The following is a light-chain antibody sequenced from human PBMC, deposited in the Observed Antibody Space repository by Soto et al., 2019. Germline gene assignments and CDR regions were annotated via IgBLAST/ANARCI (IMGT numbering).Light chain of an antibody. CDR3: CSYTSSSTLV. CDR2: EVN. Sequence: QSALTQPASVSGSPGQSVTISCTGTSSDVGAYNYVSWYRQHPGKAPKLMIYEVNNRPSGVSNRFSGSKSGSTASMTISGLQAEDEADYYCCSYTSSSTLVFGGGTKLTVL. V-gene: IGLV2-14*01. J-gene: IGLJ2*01. CDR1: SSDVGAYNY.